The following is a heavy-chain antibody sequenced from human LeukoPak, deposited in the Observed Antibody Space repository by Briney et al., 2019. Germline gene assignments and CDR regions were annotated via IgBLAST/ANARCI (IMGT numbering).Heavy chain of an antibody. V-gene: IGHV4-59*11. Sequence: SETLSLTCVVSGGSLSTHHWSWIRQSPGRGLEWIGYISDSGSTNYNPSLKSRVTITVDTSKNQFSLMLSSVTAADTAVYYCARGYDSSAYYPFNYWGQGTLVTVSS. D-gene: IGHD3-22*01. CDR1: GGSLSTHH. CDR2: ISDSGST. J-gene: IGHJ4*02. CDR3: ARGYDSSAYYPFNY.